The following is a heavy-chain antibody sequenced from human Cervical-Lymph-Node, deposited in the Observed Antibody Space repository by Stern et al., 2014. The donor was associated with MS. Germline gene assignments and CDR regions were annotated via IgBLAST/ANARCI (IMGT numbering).Heavy chain of an antibody. Sequence: EVHLVESGGGVKKPGESLKISCKASGYIFSNYWLVWVRQMPGQGLEGMGSIDPSDSDTRYSPSFQGQVTISADESISTAFLQWNGLKASDSAMYFCARATDRNDFRDFNYWGQGTLVTVSS. D-gene: IGHD3/OR15-3a*01. J-gene: IGHJ4*02. CDR1: GYIFSNYW. CDR2: IDPSDSDT. CDR3: ARATDRNDFRDFNY. V-gene: IGHV5-51*01.